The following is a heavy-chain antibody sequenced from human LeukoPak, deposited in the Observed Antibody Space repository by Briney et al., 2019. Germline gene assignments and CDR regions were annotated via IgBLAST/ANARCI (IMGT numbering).Heavy chain of an antibody. CDR2: ISSSRSTV. CDR3: VRHSSGWFFDY. V-gene: IGHV3-48*04. J-gene: IGHJ4*02. CDR1: EFTFSTYN. Sequence: GGSLRLSCVASEFTFSTYNMNWVRQAPGKGLEWVSYISSSRSTVYYADSVKGRFTISRDNAKSSLYLQMNSLRAEDTAVYYCVRHSSGWFFDYWGQGTLVTVSS. D-gene: IGHD6-19*01.